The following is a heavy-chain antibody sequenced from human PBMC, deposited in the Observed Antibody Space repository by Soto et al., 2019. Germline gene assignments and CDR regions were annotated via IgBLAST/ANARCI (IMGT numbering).Heavy chain of an antibody. V-gene: IGHV3-30-3*01. CDR1: GFTFSSYA. J-gene: IGHJ4*02. CDR3: ARGVGGELRGHFDY. CDR2: ISYDGSNK. D-gene: IGHD1-7*01. Sequence: QVQLVESGGGVVQPGRSLRLSCAASGFTFSSYAMHWVRQAPGKGLEWVAVISYDGSNKYYADSVKGRFTISRDNSKNQVERKMNSRGAEDAAVYYCARGVGGELRGHFDYWGQGTLVTVSS.